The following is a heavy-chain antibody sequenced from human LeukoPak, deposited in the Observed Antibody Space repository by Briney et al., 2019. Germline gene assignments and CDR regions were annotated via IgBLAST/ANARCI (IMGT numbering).Heavy chain of an antibody. D-gene: IGHD3-9*01. V-gene: IGHV4-39*07. Sequence: SETLSLTCTVSGGSISSGSYYWGWIRQPPGKGLEWIGSIYYSGSTYYNPSLKSRVTISVDTSKNQFSLKLSSVTAADTAVYYCARGLRYFDWLLSYWFDPWGQGTLVTVSS. CDR2: IYYSGST. CDR1: GGSISSGSYY. J-gene: IGHJ5*02. CDR3: ARGLRYFDWLLSYWFDP.